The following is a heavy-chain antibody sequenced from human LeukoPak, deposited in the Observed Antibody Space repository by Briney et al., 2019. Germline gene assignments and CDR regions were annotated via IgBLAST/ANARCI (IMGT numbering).Heavy chain of an antibody. CDR1: GGSISSGGYS. CDR2: IYHSGST. D-gene: IGHD4-17*01. Sequence: SQTLSLTCAVSGGSISSGGYSWSWVRQPPGKVLEWFGYIYHSGSTYYNPSLKSRVTILVDRSKNQFSLKLSSVTAADTAVYYCARNVPDDYGDYGVWFDPWGQGTLVTVSS. V-gene: IGHV4-30-2*01. J-gene: IGHJ5*02. CDR3: ARNVPDDYGDYGVWFDP.